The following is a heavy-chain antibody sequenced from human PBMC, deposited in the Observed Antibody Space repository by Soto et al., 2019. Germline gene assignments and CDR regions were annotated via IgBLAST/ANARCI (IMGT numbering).Heavy chain of an antibody. CDR1: GFTFSSYA. CDR3: ARAGTYGSGSYRFDY. J-gene: IGHJ4*02. V-gene: IGHV3-30-3*01. Sequence: GGSLRLSCAASGFTFSSYAMSWVRQAPGKGLEWVAVISYDGSNKYYADSVKGRFTISRDNSKNTLYLQMNSLRAEDTAVYYCARAGTYGSGSYRFDYWGQGTLVTVSS. CDR2: ISYDGSNK. D-gene: IGHD3-10*01.